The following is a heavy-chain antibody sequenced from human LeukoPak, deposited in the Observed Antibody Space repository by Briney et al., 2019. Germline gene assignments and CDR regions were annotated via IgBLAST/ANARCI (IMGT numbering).Heavy chain of an antibody. Sequence: GGSLRLSCAASGFTFSSYSMSWVRQAPGKGLEWVSYISSSSTIYYADSVKGRFTISRDNAKNSLYLQMNSLRAEDTAVYYCARDIRAYYYNSSGLGDYWGQGTLVTVSS. D-gene: IGHD3-22*01. V-gene: IGHV3-48*01. CDR3: ARDIRAYYYNSSGLGDY. CDR2: ISSSSTI. J-gene: IGHJ4*02. CDR1: GFTFSSYS.